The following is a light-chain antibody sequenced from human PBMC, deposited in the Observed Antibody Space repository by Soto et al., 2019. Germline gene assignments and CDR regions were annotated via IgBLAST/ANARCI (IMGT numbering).Light chain of an antibody. CDR3: QNYHKAPFT. Sequence: DIQMTQSPSALSASVGDRVNITCRAREGISVYLAWYQQRPGKAPKLLIYASSILQSGIPPRFSGTRSDTEFTLAISSLRPDDVATYHFQNYHKAPFTFGPGTKADIK. CDR2: ASS. J-gene: IGKJ3*01. V-gene: IGKV1-27*01. CDR1: EGISVY.